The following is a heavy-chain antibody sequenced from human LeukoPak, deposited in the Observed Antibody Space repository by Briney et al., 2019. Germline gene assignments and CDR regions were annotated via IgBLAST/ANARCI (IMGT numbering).Heavy chain of an antibody. J-gene: IGHJ5*02. CDR1: GGSISSSNW. D-gene: IGHD3-3*01. CDR3: ARDSTDYDFWSGYYTGWFDP. Sequence: SETLSLTCAVSGGSISSSNWWSWVRQPPGKGLEWIGEIYHSGSTNYNPSLKSRVTISVDKSKNQFSLKLSSVTAADTAVYYCARDSTDYDFWSGYYTGWFDPWGQGTLVTVSS. CDR2: IYHSGST. V-gene: IGHV4-4*02.